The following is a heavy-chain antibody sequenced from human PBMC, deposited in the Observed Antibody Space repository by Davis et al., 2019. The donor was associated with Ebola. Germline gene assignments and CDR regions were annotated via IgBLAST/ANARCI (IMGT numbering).Heavy chain of an antibody. V-gene: IGHV4-61*01. J-gene: IGHJ4*02. CDR1: GDSVNSGSYF. CDR2: TYHRGTT. Sequence: PSETLSLTCTVPGDSVNSGSYFWSWVRRPPGKGLEWIGCTYHRGTTKYNPSLKSRISISVDTSKTQFSLKLSSVTAADTALYYCARGLPDAWEVLAYWGQGSLVTVSS. CDR3: ARGLPDAWEVLAY. D-gene: IGHD1-26*01.